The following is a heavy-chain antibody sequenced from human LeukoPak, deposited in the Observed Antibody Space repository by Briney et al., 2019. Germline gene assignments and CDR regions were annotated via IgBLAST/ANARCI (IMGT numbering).Heavy chain of an antibody. D-gene: IGHD2-2*01. V-gene: IGHV3-23*01. CDR1: GFTFSSYA. CDR2: ISGSGGST. Sequence: GGSLRLSCAASGFTFSSYAMSWVRQAPGKGLEWVSAISGSGGSTYYADSVKGRFTISRDNSKNTLYLQMNSLRAEDTAVNYCAKDVELGYCSSTSCYALDAFDIWGQGTMVTVSS. CDR3: AKDVELGYCSSTSCYALDAFDI. J-gene: IGHJ3*02.